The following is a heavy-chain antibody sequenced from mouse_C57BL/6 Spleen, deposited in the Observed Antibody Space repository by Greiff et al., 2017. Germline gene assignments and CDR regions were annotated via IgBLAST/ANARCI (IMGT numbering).Heavy chain of an antibody. CDR1: GYTFTSYW. CDR2: LDPSDSYT. V-gene: IGHV1-69*01. Sequence: QVQLQQPGAELVMPGASVKLSCKASGYTFTSYWMHWVKQRPGQGLEWIGELDPSDSYTNYNQKFKGPSTLTVDKSSSTAYMQRSSLTSEDSAVYYCAGCPTVVGYFDVWGTGTTVTVSS. D-gene: IGHD1-1*01. CDR3: AGCPTVVGYFDV. J-gene: IGHJ1*03.